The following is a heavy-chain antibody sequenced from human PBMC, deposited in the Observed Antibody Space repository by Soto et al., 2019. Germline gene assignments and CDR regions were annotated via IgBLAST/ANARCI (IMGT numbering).Heavy chain of an antibody. J-gene: IGHJ2*01. V-gene: IGHV4-34*01. Sequence: QVQLQQWGAGPLRPLETLSLTCGVSGGSFSGYYWAWIRQSPGKGLEWIGEINDRGSINYNPSLRSRVSISVDTSKNHYSLNLTSVTAADTAVYYCARESHDILSGPPWVWYFDLWGRCTLVTVSS. CDR2: INDRGSI. CDR3: ARESHDILSGPPWVWYFDL. CDR1: GGSFSGYY. D-gene: IGHD3-9*01.